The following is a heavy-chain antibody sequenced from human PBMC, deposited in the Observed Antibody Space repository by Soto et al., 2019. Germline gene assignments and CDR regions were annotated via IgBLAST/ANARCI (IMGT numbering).Heavy chain of an antibody. CDR2: INPNSGGT. CDR3: APYCSGGSCYGG. Sequence: ASVKVSCKASGYTFTGYYMHWVRQAPGQGLEWMGWINPNSGGTNYAQKFQGWVTMTRDTSISTAYMELSRLRSEDTAVYYCAPYCSGGSCYGGWGQGTLVTVSS. CDR1: GYTFTGYY. D-gene: IGHD2-15*01. V-gene: IGHV1-2*04. J-gene: IGHJ4*02.